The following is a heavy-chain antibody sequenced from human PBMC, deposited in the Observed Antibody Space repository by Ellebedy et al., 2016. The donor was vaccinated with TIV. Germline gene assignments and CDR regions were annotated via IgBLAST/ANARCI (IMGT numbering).Heavy chain of an antibody. D-gene: IGHD3-10*02. J-gene: IGHJ3*02. CDR1: GFTFTNYH. CDR3: ARDRELSSLSDAFDI. CDR2: ISSSSSTM. V-gene: IGHV3-48*01. Sequence: PGGSLRLSCAASGFTFTNYHMSWVRQAQGKGLEWLSYISSSSSTMYYADSVKGRFTISRDNAKNSLYLQMNSLRADDTADYFCARDRELSSLSDAFDIWGQGTMVTVSS.